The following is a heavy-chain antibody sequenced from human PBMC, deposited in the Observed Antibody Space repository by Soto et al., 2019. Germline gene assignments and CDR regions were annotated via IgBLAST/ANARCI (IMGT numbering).Heavy chain of an antibody. CDR2: MNPNTGNT. CDR1: GYTFTSSD. CDR3: ARGSNHCSGGSCYSDWFDP. D-gene: IGHD2-15*01. Sequence: QVQLVQSGAEVKKPGASVRVSCKASGYTFTSSDVYWVRQATGQGLELMGWMNPNTGNTGYAQKFQSRVNMTRNTSISTAYMDLSSLRSEDTAVYYCARGSNHCSGGSCYSDWFDPWGQGTPVTVSS. V-gene: IGHV1-8*01. J-gene: IGHJ5*02.